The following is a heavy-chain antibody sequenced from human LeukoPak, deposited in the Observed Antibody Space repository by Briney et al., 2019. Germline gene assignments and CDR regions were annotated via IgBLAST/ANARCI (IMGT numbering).Heavy chain of an antibody. J-gene: IGHJ4*02. CDR1: GGSISSGPYS. CDR2: MYHSGSA. Sequence: SETLSLTCTVSGGSISSGPYSWAWFRQPLGKGLEWIGYMYHSGSASYHPSLMSRLTISVDTSKNQFSLKLSSVTAADTAVYYCARAKDSSGYYSLYYFDNWGQGTLVTVSS. D-gene: IGHD3-22*01. CDR3: ARAKDSSGYYSLYYFDN. V-gene: IGHV4-30-4*07.